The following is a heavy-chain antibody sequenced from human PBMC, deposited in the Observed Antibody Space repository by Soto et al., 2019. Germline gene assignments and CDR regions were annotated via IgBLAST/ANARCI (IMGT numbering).Heavy chain of an antibody. CDR2: IYYSGST. D-gene: IGHD1-1*01. CDR1: GGSISSGDYY. Sequence: SETLSLTCTVSGGSISSGDYYWSWVRQPPGKGLEWIGYIYYSGSTNYNPSLKSRVTISLDTSKNQFSLKLSSVTAADTAVYYCARERPDGSRLAPWGQGTLFTVPS. J-gene: IGHJ5*02. CDR3: ARERPDGSRLAP. V-gene: IGHV4-30-4*01.